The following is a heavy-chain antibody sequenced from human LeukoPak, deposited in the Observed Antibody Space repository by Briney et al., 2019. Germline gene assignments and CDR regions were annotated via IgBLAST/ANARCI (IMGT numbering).Heavy chain of an antibody. V-gene: IGHV3-21*01. D-gene: IGHD5-18*01. CDR2: ISSSSSYI. CDR1: GFTFSSYS. CDR3: ARDPGVRGYSGFDY. Sequence: GGSLRLSCAASGFTFSSYSMNWVRQAPGKGLEWVSSISSSSSYIYYADSVKGRFTISRDNAKNSLYLQMNSLRAEDTAVYYCARDPGVRGYSGFDYWGQGTLVTVSS. J-gene: IGHJ4*02.